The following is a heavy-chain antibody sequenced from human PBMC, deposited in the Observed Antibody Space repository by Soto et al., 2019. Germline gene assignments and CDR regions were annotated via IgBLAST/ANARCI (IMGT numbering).Heavy chain of an antibody. CDR3: ATIRDGYNVHFFYGMDV. J-gene: IGHJ6*02. V-gene: IGHV1-69*12. CDR1: GGTFNSYS. CDR2: IIPIYGSA. Sequence: QVQLVQSGPEVKRPGSSVKVSCKASGGTFNSYSFSWVRQAPGQGLEWMGGIIPIYGSARYAQNFQGRFTITADESTSTVAMDLSSLRSDDTAIYYCATIRDGYNVHFFYGMDVWGQGTTVTVSS. D-gene: IGHD5-12*01.